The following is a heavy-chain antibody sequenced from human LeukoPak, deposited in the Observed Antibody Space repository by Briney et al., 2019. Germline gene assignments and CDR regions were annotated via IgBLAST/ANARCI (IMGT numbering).Heavy chain of an antibody. D-gene: IGHD6-25*01. CDR1: GFTFSIYW. V-gene: IGHV3-7*04. CDR3: ARGRGLDV. Sequence: GGSQRPSCAASGFTFSIYWMSSVRQAPGPGLEWVANIKHDGSEKYYVDSAKGRFTISRDNAKNSLYLQMNSLRVEDMALYYCARGRGLDVWGQGTTVTVSS. CDR2: IKHDGSEK. J-gene: IGHJ6*02.